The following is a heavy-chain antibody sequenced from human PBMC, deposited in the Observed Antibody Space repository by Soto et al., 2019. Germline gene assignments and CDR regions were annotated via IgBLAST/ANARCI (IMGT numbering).Heavy chain of an antibody. CDR3: VRLIGNSWLDS. CDR2: TYYRSKWYT. Sequence: QVQLQQSGPGLVKPSQTLSLTCAISGDSVSSNSAVWNWIRQSPSRGLEWLGRTYYRSKWYTDYAVSVKSRITINPDISNTQVSLHLTSVPPDDTAVYYCVRLIGNSWLDSWGQGTLVTVSS. V-gene: IGHV6-1*01. D-gene: IGHD2-8*01. J-gene: IGHJ5*01. CDR1: GDSVSSNSAV.